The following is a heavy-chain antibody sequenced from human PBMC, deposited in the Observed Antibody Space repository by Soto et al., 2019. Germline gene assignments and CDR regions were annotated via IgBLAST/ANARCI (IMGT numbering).Heavy chain of an antibody. CDR3: AKPNDYGDYVPFDI. CDR2: IIPILGIA. D-gene: IGHD4-17*01. CDR1: GGTFSSYT. J-gene: IGHJ3*02. Sequence: QVQLVQSGAEVKKPGSSVKVSCKASGGTFSSYTISWVRQAPGQGLEWMGRIIPILGIANYAQKFQGRVXXXXXKSTSTAYMELSSLRSXDTAVYYCAKPNDYGDYVPFDIWGQXTMVT. V-gene: IGHV1-69*02.